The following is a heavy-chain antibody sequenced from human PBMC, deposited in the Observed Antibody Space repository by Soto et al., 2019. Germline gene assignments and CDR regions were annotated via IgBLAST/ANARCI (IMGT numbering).Heavy chain of an antibody. CDR3: ARGRDYDGSSGSLGWFDP. CDR1: GGSISSGGYY. D-gene: IGHD3-22*01. Sequence: SETLSLTCTVSGGSISSGGYYWSWIRQHPGKGLEWIGYIYYSGSTYYNPSLKSRVTISVDTSKNQFSLKLSSVTAADTAVYYCARGRDYDGSSGSLGWFDPWGQGTLVTVSS. V-gene: IGHV4-31*03. CDR2: IYYSGST. J-gene: IGHJ5*02.